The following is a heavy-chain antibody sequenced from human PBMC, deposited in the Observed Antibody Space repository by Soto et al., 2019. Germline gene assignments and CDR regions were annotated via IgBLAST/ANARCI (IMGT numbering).Heavy chain of an antibody. Sequence: PSETLSLTCTVSGGSVSSSNYYWGWIRQYPGKGLEWIGSIYYSGSTYYNPSLTSRVTISVDTSKNQFSLRLISVTAADTAVYYCARDPNAERFHEAFDIWGQGTMVTVSS. J-gene: IGHJ3*02. V-gene: IGHV4-39*07. CDR2: IYYSGST. CDR1: GGSVSSSNYY. D-gene: IGHD1-1*01. CDR3: ARDPNAERFHEAFDI.